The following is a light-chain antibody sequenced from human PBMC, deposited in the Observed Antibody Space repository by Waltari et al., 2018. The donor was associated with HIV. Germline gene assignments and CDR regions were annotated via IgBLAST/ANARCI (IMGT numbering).Light chain of an antibody. CDR2: VNSDGSH. J-gene: IGLJ2*01. V-gene: IGLV4-69*02. Sequence: QLVLTQSPSASASLGVSVKLTSSLSSGHSTYALTWHPQQPAKGPRFVMKVNSDGSHNKRDEIPDRFSGSSSGAERYLTISSLQYDDEADYYCQTWGAGIQVFGGGTKLTVL. CDR3: QTWGAGIQV. CDR1: SGHSTYA.